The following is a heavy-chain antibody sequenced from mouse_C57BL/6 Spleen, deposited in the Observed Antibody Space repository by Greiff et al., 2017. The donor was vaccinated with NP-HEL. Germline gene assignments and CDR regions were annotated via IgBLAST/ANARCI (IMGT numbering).Heavy chain of an antibody. D-gene: IGHD2-14*01. CDR1: GFSLTSYG. CDR2: IWSGGGT. J-gene: IGHJ4*01. Sequence: VQVVESGPGLVQPSQSLSITCTVSGFSLTSYGVHWVRQSPGKGLEWLGVIWSGGGTDYNAAFISRLSIRKDNSKSHVCFKIIRLQAEDTAIYYGARDGGVRGYAMDYWGQGTSVTVSS. CDR3: ARDGGVRGYAMDY. V-gene: IGHV2-2*01.